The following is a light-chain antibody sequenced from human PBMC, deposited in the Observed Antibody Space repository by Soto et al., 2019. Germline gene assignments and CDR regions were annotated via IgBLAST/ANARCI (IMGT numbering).Light chain of an antibody. V-gene: IGKV3-15*01. Sequence: EIVMTQSPATLSVSPGERATLSCRASQSVSNNLAWYQQKPGQAPRLLIYGASTRATGIPARFSGSGSGTEFTLTISSLQSEDVAVYYCQQYYSTPPTFGQGTKLEIK. CDR3: QQYYSTPPT. CDR2: GAS. CDR1: QSVSNN. J-gene: IGKJ2*01.